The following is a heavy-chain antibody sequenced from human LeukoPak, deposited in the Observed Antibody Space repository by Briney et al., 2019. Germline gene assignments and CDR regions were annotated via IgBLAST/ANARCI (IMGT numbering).Heavy chain of an antibody. D-gene: IGHD2-15*01. CDR1: GFTFSSYW. CDR2: IYHSGST. Sequence: PGGSLRLSCAASGFTFSSYWMSWVRQPPGKGLEWIGEIYHSGSTNYNPSLKSRVTISVDKSKNQFSLKLSSVTAADTAVYYCASGYCSGGSCPFDYWGQGTLVTVSS. V-gene: IGHV4-4*02. CDR3: ASGYCSGGSCPFDY. J-gene: IGHJ4*02.